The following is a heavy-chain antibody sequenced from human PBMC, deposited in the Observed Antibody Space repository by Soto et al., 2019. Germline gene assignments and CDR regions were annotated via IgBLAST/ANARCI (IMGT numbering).Heavy chain of an antibody. CDR3: ARDGIHQTIAARPGYYYYGMDV. J-gene: IGHJ6*02. V-gene: IGHV4-59*01. D-gene: IGHD6-6*01. Sequence: QVQLQESGPGLVKPSETLSLTCTVSGGSISSYYWSWIRQPPGKGLEWIGYIYYSGSTNYNPSLTSRVTISVDTSKKQFSLKLSSVTAADTAVYYCARDGIHQTIAARPGYYYYGMDVWGQGTTVTVSS. CDR1: GGSISSYY. CDR2: IYYSGST.